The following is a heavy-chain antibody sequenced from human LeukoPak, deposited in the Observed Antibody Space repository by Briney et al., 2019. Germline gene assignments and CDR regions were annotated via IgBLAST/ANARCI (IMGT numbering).Heavy chain of an antibody. D-gene: IGHD6-13*01. CDR2: MYYSGST. CDR1: GGSISSSSYC. Sequence: SETLSLTCNVSGGSISSSSYCWGWIRQPPGKGLEWIGSMYYSGSTYYNPSLKSRVTISVDTSKNQFSLRLSSVTAADTAVYYCARGGSSWYGDWFDPWGQGTLVTVSS. V-gene: IGHV4-39*01. CDR3: ARGGSSWYGDWFDP. J-gene: IGHJ5*02.